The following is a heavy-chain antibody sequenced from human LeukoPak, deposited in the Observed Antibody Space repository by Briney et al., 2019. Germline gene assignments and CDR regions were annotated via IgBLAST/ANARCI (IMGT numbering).Heavy chain of an antibody. CDR1: GYSFTSYW. V-gene: IGHV5-51*01. J-gene: IGHJ4*02. Sequence: GESLKISCQGSGYSFTSYWIGWVRQLPGKGLEWMGIIYPGDSDTRYSPSFQGQVTISADKSISTAYLQWSSLKASDTAMYYCARANLNYYDSSGYLYWGQGTLVTVSS. CDR3: ARANLNYYDSSGYLY. CDR2: IYPGDSDT. D-gene: IGHD3-22*01.